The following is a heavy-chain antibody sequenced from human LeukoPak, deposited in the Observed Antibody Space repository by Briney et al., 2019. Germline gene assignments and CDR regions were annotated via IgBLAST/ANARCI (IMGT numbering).Heavy chain of an antibody. J-gene: IGHJ6*02. D-gene: IGHD6-13*01. V-gene: IGHV1-8*01. CDR2: MNPNSGNT. Sequence: GASVKVSCKASGYTFTSYDINWVRQATGQGLEWMGWMNPNSGNTGYAQKFQGRVTMTRNTSISTAYMELSSLRSEDTAVYYCARGVLQHNSWYRYYYYYGMDVWGQGTTVTVSS. CDR3: ARGVLQHNSWYRYYYYYGMDV. CDR1: GYTFTSYD.